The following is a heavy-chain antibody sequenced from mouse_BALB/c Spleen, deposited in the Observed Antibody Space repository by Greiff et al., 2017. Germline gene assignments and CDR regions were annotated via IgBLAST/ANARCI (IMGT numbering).Heavy chain of an antibody. CDR1: GFTFSSFG. Sequence: EVQGVESGGGLVQPGGSRKLSCAASGFTFSSFGMHWVRQAPEKGLEWVAYISSGSSTIYYADTVKGRFTISRDNPKNTLFLQMTSLRSEDTAMYYCARSPITTATGYYAMDYWGQGTSVTVSS. V-gene: IGHV5-17*02. CDR3: ARSPITTATGYYAMDY. CDR2: ISSGSSTI. D-gene: IGHD1-2*01. J-gene: IGHJ4*01.